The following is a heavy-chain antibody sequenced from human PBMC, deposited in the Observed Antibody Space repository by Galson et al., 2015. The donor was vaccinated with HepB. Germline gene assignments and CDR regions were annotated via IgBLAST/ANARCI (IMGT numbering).Heavy chain of an antibody. CDR3: ARDVIEGGSRYNWFDP. D-gene: IGHD2-21*01. CDR1: GFTFSSYW. Sequence: SLRLSCAASGFTFSSYWMSWVRQAPGKGLEWVANIKQDGSEKYYVDSVKGRFTISRDNAKNSLYLQMNSLRAEDTAVYYCARDVIEGGSRYNWFDPWGQGTLVTVSS. J-gene: IGHJ5*02. V-gene: IGHV3-7*03. CDR2: IKQDGSEK.